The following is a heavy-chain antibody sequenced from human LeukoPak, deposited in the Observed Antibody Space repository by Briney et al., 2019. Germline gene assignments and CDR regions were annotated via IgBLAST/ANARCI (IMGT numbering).Heavy chain of an antibody. CDR1: GGSISSGGYY. CDR3: ARLYCSRTSCYYSN. V-gene: IGHV4-31*03. J-gene: IGHJ4*02. CDR2: IYYSGST. D-gene: IGHD2-2*01. Sequence: SETLSLTCTVSGGSISSGGYYWSWIRQHPGKGLEWIGYIYYSGSTYYNPSLKSRVTISVDTSKNQFSLKLSSVTAADTAIYYCARLYCSRTSCYYSNWGQGTLVTVSS.